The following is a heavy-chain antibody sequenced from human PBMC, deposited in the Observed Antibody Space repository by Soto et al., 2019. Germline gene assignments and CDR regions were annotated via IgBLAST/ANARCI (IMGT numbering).Heavy chain of an antibody. CDR3: ARDSSGYLNWFDP. CDR1: GLTFSSYS. CDR2: ISSSSNTI. Sequence: GGSLRLSCAASGLTFSSYSMNWVRQAPGKGLEWVSYISSSSNTIYYADSVKGRFTISRDNAKNSLYLQMNSLRAEDTAVYYCARDSSGYLNWFDPWGQGTLVTVSS. D-gene: IGHD3-22*01. V-gene: IGHV3-48*01. J-gene: IGHJ5*02.